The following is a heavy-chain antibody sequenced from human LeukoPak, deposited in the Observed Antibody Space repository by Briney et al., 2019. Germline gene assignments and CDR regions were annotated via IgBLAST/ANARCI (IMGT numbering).Heavy chain of an antibody. CDR2: LSGTGGT. J-gene: IGHJ4*02. CDR3: AKSRSSSYNRFDY. D-gene: IGHD6-13*01. Sequence: GGSLRLSCAASGFTFSSSAMSWVRQAPGKGLEWVSALSGTGGTYYADSVKGRFTISRDNSKNTLYLHMNSLRAEDTAIYYCAKSRSSSYNRFDYWGQGTLVTVSS. V-gene: IGHV3-23*01. CDR1: GFTFSSSA.